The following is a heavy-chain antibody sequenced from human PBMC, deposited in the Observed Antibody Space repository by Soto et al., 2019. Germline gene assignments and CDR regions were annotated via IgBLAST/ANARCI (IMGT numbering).Heavy chain of an antibody. Sequence: QVQLQQWGAGLLKPSETLSLTCAVYGGSFSGYYWSWIRQPPGKGLEWIGEINHSGSTNYNPSLKSRVTISVDTSKNQFSLKLSSVTAADTAVYYCARAPMVRGPNWFDPWGQGTLVTVSS. CDR2: INHSGST. J-gene: IGHJ5*02. CDR3: ARAPMVRGPNWFDP. V-gene: IGHV4-34*01. CDR1: GGSFSGYY. D-gene: IGHD3-10*01.